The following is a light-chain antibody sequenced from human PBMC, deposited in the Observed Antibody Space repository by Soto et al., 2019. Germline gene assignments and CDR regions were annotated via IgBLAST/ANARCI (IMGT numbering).Light chain of an antibody. CDR1: QDIRND. V-gene: IGKV1-6*01. CDR3: LQDYIYPYT. J-gene: IGKJ2*01. CDR2: GTS. Sequence: AIQMTQSQSSLYVSVGDRVTITCRASQDIRNDLGWYQQKPGKAPKLLIYGTSNLQSGVPSRFSGSGSGTDLALTISSLQPEDFAIYYCLQDYIYPYTFGQGTKLEIK.